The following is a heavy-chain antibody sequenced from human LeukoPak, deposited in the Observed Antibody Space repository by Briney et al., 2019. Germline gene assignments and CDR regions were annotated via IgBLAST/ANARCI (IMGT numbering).Heavy chain of an antibody. D-gene: IGHD6-19*01. CDR3: ARVRAVAGLNWYFDP. J-gene: IGHJ2*01. CDR1: GFTFSNYD. CDR2: IGAAGDT. V-gene: IGHV3-13*04. Sequence: GGSLRLSCAASGFTFSNYDMHWVRQGSGKGLEWVSAIGAAGDTFYAGSVKGRFSIFRENAENSLYLQMNSLRAGDTAVYYCARVRAVAGLNWYFDPWGRGTLVTVSS.